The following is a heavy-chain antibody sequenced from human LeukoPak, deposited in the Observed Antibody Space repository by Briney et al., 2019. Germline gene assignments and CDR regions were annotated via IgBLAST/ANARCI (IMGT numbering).Heavy chain of an antibody. J-gene: IGHJ4*02. D-gene: IGHD3-22*01. CDR3: ARDAYYYDSLIGDY. V-gene: IGHV3-30*01. CDR2: ISYDGSNK. CDR1: GFTFSSYA. Sequence: PGGSLRLACAASGFTFSSYAMHWVRQAPGKGQEWVAVISYDGSNKYYADSVKGRFTISRDNSKNTLYLQMNSLRAEDTAVYYCARDAYYYDSLIGDYWGQGTLVTVSS.